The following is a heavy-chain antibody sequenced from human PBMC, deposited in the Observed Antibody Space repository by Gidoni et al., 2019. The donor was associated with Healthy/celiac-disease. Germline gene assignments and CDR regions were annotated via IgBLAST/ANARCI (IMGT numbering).Heavy chain of an antibody. CDR3: ARFRGGRDRLVDY. D-gene: IGHD2-15*01. V-gene: IGHV4-61*02. CDR1: GGSISSGSYY. CDR2: IYTSGST. Sequence: QVQLQESGPGLVKPSQTLSLTCTVSGGSISSGSYYWSWIRQPAGKGLEWIGRIYTSGSTNYNPSLKSRVTMSVDTSKNQFSLKLSSVTAADTAVYYCARFRGGRDRLVDYWGQGTLVTVSS. J-gene: IGHJ4*02.